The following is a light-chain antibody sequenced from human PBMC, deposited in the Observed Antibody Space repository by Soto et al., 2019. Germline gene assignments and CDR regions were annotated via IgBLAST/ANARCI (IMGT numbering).Light chain of an antibody. CDR3: AAWDDSLNVVI. CDR2: SDN. Sequence: QSVLTQPPSASGTPGQRVTISCSGSSPNIGSNTVNWYQELPGTAPKLLIYSDNQRPSGVPDRFSGSKSGTSASLAISGLQSEDEAEYYCAAWDDSLNVVIFAGGTQLTVL. V-gene: IGLV1-44*01. J-gene: IGLJ2*01. CDR1: SPNIGSNT.